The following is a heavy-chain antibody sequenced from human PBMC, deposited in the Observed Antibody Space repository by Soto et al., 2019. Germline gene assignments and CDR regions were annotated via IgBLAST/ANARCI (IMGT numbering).Heavy chain of an antibody. CDR3: AKGTKYCSSGVCSVFDY. CDR1: GFSFDEYA. D-gene: IGHD2-8*01. V-gene: IGHV3-9*01. CDR2: INWNSGNI. J-gene: IGHJ4*02. Sequence: EVQVAESGGGSVQPGRSLRLSCEASGFSFDEYAMHWVRQVPGKGLEWVSSINWNSGNIGYADSVRGRFIISRDNAKNSLYLQMNSLRPEDTAFYYCAKGTKYCSSGVCSVFDYWGQGTLVTVSS.